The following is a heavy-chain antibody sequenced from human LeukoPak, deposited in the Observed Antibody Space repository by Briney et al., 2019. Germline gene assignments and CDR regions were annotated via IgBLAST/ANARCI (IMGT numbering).Heavy chain of an antibody. CDR2: IKKDGDDK. Sequence: GGSLRLSCAASGFPFSSYWMSWVRQAPGEGLEWVANIKKDGDDKHYVDSVKGRFTVSRDNAKTSLYLQMNNLRAEDTAVYYSARVPGTSNYYGSGSPDYWGQGTLVTVSS. V-gene: IGHV3-7*04. D-gene: IGHD3-10*01. CDR3: ARVPGTSNYYGSGSPDY. J-gene: IGHJ4*02. CDR1: GFPFSSYW.